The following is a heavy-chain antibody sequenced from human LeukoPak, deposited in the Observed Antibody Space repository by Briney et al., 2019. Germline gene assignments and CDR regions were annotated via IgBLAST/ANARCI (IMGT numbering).Heavy chain of an antibody. J-gene: IGHJ4*02. V-gene: IGHV3-48*04. CDR1: GFTFSSYS. D-gene: IGHD2-15*01. Sequence: GSLRLSCAASGFTFSSYSMNWVRQAPGKGLEWVSYINIGGTNTHYADSVKGRFTISRDNAKNSLYLQMNSLRAEDTAVYYCARGSPQLDYWGQGTLVTVSS. CDR3: ARGSPQLDY. CDR2: INIGGTNT.